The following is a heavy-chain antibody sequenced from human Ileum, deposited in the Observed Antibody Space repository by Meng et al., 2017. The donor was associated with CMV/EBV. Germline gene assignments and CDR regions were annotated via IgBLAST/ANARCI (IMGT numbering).Heavy chain of an antibody. V-gene: IGHV4-59*01. J-gene: IGHJ6*02. CDR3: ARDVDSYGMDV. D-gene: IGHD5-12*01. CDR2: IYYSGST. CDR1: GGSISSYY. Sequence: SETLSLTCTVSGGSISSYYWSWIRQPPGKGLEWIGYIYYSGSTNYNPSLKSRVTISVHTSKNQLSLKLSSVTAADTAVYYCARDVDSYGMDVWGQGTTVTVSS.